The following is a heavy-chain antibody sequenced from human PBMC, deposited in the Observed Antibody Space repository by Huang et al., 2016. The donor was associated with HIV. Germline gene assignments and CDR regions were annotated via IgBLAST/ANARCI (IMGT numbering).Heavy chain of an antibody. D-gene: IGHD2-15*01. CDR2: IYYAGTT. V-gene: IGHV4-30-4*08. CDR1: GDSISSVGYL. Sequence: QVQLQESGPGPVKPSQTLSLTCPVSGDSISSVGYLWSWIRQSPGKGLEWIGSIYYAGTTSYNPALRSRVTMSVDTSKNQFSLRLTSVTAEDTAVYYCARDRITQCNGGRCYSDWSDPWGQGTLVIVSS. CDR3: ARDRITQCNGGRCYSDWSDP. J-gene: IGHJ5*02.